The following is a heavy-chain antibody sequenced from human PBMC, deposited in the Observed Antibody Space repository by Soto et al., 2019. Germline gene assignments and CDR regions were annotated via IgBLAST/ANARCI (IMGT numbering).Heavy chain of an antibody. J-gene: IGHJ6*03. V-gene: IGHV4-39*01. D-gene: IGHD3-3*01. CDR1: GGSISSSSYY. CDR3: ARVRFLEWLRPYYMDV. Sequence: SSETLSLTCTVSGGSISSSSYYWGWIRQPPGKGLEWIGSIYYSGSTYYNPSLKSRVTISVDTSKNQFSLKLSSVTAADTAVYYCARVRFLEWLRPYYMDVWGKGTTVTVSS. CDR2: IYYSGST.